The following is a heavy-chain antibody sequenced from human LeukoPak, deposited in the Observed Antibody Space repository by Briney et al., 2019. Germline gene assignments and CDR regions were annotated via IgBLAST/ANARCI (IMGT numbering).Heavy chain of an antibody. D-gene: IGHD6-13*01. J-gene: IGHJ4*02. CDR2: IYYSGST. CDR1: GVSVSSSSYY. V-gene: IGHV4-39*01. Sequence: SETLSLTCTVSGVSVSSSSYYWDWIRQPPGKGLEWIGTIYYSGSTYYSPSLKSRVTISVDTSKNHFSLKVSSVTAADTAVYYCARQNAAGDLDYWGQGTLVTVSS. CDR3: ARQNAAGDLDY.